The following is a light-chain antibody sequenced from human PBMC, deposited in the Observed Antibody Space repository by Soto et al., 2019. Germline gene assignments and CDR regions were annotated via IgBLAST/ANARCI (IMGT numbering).Light chain of an antibody. CDR1: NIGSKR. Sequence: SYELTQPPSVSVAPGQTAKISCGGSNIGSKRVHWYQQKPGQALVVVVYDDSGRPSGIPERFSGSNSGHTATLTISRVEAGDEADYYCQVWNSDDDHVLFGGGTKVTVL. CDR3: QVWNSDDDHVL. V-gene: IGLV3-21*02. CDR2: DDS. J-gene: IGLJ2*01.